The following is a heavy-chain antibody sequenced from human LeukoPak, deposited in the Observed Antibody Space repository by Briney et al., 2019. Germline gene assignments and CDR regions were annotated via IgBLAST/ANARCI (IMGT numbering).Heavy chain of an antibody. CDR1: GGSISSYY. V-gene: IGHV4-59*08. D-gene: IGHD3-3*01. Sequence: SETLSLTCTVSGGSISSYYWSWIRQPPGKGLEWIGYIYYSGSTYYNPSLKSRVTISVDTSKNQFSLKLSSVTAADTAVYYCARGSRYYDFWSGYYTGSPVINGMDVWGQGTTVTVSS. J-gene: IGHJ6*02. CDR2: IYYSGST. CDR3: ARGSRYYDFWSGYYTGSPVINGMDV.